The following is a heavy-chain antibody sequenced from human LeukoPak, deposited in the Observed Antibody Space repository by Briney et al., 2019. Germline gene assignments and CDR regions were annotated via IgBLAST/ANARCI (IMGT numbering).Heavy chain of an antibody. V-gene: IGHV3-30*02. Sequence: GGSLRLSCAASGFTFSTSGMHWVRQAPGEGLEWVAFIPSDGSIKYYADSVKGRFTISRDNSKNTMYLQMNSLRTEDTAVYSCAKVGSGWYGVGYWGQGTLVTVSS. CDR2: IPSDGSIK. J-gene: IGHJ4*02. CDR3: AKVGSGWYGVGY. CDR1: GFTFSTSG. D-gene: IGHD6-19*01.